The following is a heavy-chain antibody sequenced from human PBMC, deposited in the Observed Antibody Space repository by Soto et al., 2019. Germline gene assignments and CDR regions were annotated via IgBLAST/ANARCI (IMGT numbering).Heavy chain of an antibody. V-gene: IGHV4-59*01. D-gene: IGHD3-10*01. J-gene: IGHJ4*02. CDR1: DGSISSYY. CDR3: ARGPYGSGSYLDS. CDR2: MYFSGST. Sequence: PSETLSLTCTVSDGSISSYYWSWIRQPPGKGLEWIGYMYFSGSTNYNPSLKSRVTMSVDTSKNQFSLKLTSVTAADTAVYFCARGPYGSGSYLDSWGQGTPVTVSS.